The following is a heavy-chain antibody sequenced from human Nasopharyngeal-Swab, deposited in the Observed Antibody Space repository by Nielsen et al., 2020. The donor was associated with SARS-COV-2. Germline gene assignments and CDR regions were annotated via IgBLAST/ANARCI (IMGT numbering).Heavy chain of an antibody. V-gene: IGHV3-21*01. CDR1: GFTFSSYS. Sequence: GEPLKISCAASGFTFSSYSMNWVRPAPGKGLEWVSSISSSSSYIYYADSVKGRFTISRDNAKNSLYLQMNSLRAEDMAVYYCAATLWFGELPDYWGQGTLVTVSS. CDR3: AATLWFGELPDY. CDR2: ISSSSSYI. D-gene: IGHD3-10*01. J-gene: IGHJ4*02.